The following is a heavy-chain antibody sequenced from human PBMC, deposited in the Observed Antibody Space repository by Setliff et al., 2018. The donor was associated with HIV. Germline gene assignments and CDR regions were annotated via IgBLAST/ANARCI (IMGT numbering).Heavy chain of an antibody. V-gene: IGHV1-69*05. CDR2: ITPLLGTT. CDR1: GGTFSSYG. J-gene: IGHJ3*02. CDR3: ATRRDGYNSAFDI. Sequence: GASVKVSCKASGGTFSSYGITWVRQAPGQGLEWMGGITPLLGTTNYAQRFQSRVTLTTDESTNTVFMDLSSLRSEDTAVYYCATRRDGYNSAFDIWGQGTMVTVSS. D-gene: IGHD5-12*01.